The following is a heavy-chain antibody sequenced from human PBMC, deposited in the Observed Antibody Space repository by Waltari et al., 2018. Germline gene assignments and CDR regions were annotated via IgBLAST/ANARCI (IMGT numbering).Heavy chain of an antibody. D-gene: IGHD2-21*02. CDR2: IYYTGST. CDR3: ARGGGGDWEWFDP. V-gene: IGHV4-59*01. J-gene: IGHJ5*02. CDR1: GGSISGFY. Sequence: QVQLQESGPSLLKPSETLSLICTVSGGSISGFYWSWVRQPPGKGLDWIGYIYYTGSTNFNPSLQSRGTLSVETSKNQCSLKLSSVTAADTAFYYCARGGGGDWEWFDPWGQGTLVTVSS.